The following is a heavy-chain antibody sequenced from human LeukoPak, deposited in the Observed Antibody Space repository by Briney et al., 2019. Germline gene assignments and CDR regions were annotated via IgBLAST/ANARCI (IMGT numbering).Heavy chain of an antibody. CDR1: GGSFSGYY. J-gene: IGHJ4*02. CDR2: INHSGST. V-gene: IGHV4-34*01. CDR3: ARTLGYCSGGSCYALRY. Sequence: SETLSLTCGVYGGSFSGYYWSWIRQPPGKGLEWIGEINHSGSTNYNPSLKSRVTISVDTSKNQFSLTLSSVTAADTAVYYCARTLGYCSGGSCYALRYWGQGTLVTVSS. D-gene: IGHD2-15*01.